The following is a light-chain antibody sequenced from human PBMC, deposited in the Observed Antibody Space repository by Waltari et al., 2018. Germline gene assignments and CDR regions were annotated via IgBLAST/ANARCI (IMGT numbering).Light chain of an antibody. V-gene: IGLV2-23*03. CDR1: SSDVGTHNL. J-gene: IGLJ1*01. CDR2: EGT. Sequence: QSALTQPAPVSGSPGQSITISCTGSSSDVGTHNLVSWYQHHPDKVPKLILYEGTKRPSGISDRFSGSKSGNTASLTISGLQAEDEADYYCSSYAGRTTVFGTGTKVCVL. CDR3: SSYAGRTTV.